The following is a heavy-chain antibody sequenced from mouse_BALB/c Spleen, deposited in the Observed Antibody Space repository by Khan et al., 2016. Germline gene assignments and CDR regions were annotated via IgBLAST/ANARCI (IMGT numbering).Heavy chain of an antibody. CDR2: IRNKANGYTT. J-gene: IGHJ4*01. CDR1: GFTFTDYY. V-gene: IGHV7-3*02. CDR3: ARDRGRLRGAMDY. D-gene: IGHD2-4*01. Sequence: EVELVESGGGLVQPGGSLRLSCATSGFTFTDYYMSWVRQPPGKALEWLGFIRNKANGYTTEYSASVKGRFTISRDNSQRILYLQMNTLRAEDSATYYCARDRGRLRGAMDYWGQGTSVTVAS.